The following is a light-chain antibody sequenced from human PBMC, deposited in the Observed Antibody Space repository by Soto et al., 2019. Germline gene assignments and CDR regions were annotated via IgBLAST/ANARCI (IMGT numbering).Light chain of an antibody. J-gene: IGLJ1*01. V-gene: IGLV2-14*01. CDR3: SSYTASRNQA. Sequence: QSALTQPASVSGSPGQSITISCTGTSSDVGGYNYVSWYQQHPGKAPKLMIYAVSNRPSGVSSRFSGSKSGNTASLTISGLQAEDEADYYCSSYTASRNQAFGTGTKLTVL. CDR2: AVS. CDR1: SSDVGGYNY.